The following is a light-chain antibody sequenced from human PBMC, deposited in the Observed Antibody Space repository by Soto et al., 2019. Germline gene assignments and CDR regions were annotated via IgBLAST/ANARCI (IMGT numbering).Light chain of an antibody. J-gene: IGKJ4*01. Sequence: DIEMTQSPSSVSASLGDRVTITCRASLAISFWLAWYQQKLGKAPKLLMYAASTLQSGVPSRFSGSGSGTDFTLTISSLQAEDVATYYCQQSSSFPLTFGGGTKVDIK. CDR1: LAISFW. CDR3: QQSSSFPLT. V-gene: IGKV1-12*01. CDR2: AAS.